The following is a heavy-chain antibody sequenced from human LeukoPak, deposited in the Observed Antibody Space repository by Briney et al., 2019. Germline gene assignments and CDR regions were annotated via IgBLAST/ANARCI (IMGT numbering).Heavy chain of an antibody. V-gene: IGHV3-23*01. CDR2: ISGSGHNT. D-gene: IGHD3-22*01. J-gene: IGHJ4*02. Sequence: GGSLRLSCEASGFTFSNFGMTWVRQAPGKGLEWVSTISGSGHNTYYADSVKGRFTISRDDSKNTLYLQMNSLRAEDTAVYYCAKDGYYDSSGNWGQGTLVTVSS. CDR1: GFTFSNFG. CDR3: AKDGYYDSSGN.